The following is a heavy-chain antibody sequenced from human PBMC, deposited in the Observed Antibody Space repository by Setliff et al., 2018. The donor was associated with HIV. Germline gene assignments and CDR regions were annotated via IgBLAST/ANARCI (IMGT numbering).Heavy chain of an antibody. CDR3: VSPMFYDGTVV. Sequence: ASVKVSCKASGYTFIHYDIHWVRQAPGQGLEWVGRISVGTGDSKHSPKSQGRVSFTRDTSAHTVYMELTSLRSEDMAMYYCVSPMFYDGTVVWGQGTVVTVSS. D-gene: IGHD1-1*01. CDR2: ISVGTGDS. J-gene: IGHJ3*01. V-gene: IGHV1-3*01. CDR1: GYTFIHYD.